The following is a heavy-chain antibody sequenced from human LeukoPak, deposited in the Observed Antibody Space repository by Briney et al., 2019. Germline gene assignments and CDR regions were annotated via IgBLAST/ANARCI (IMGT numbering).Heavy chain of an antibody. V-gene: IGHV3-23*01. CDR3: AKTLGYSGYFSP. CDR1: GFTFNSYA. CDR2: ISGGGVNT. D-gene: IGHD3-22*01. Sequence: GGSLRLSCAASGFTFNSYAMTWVRQAPGKGLEWVSAISGGGVNTYYADSVKGRFTISRDNSKNMLYLQMNSLRVEDTAVYYCAKTLGYSGYFSPWGQGTLVTVSS. J-gene: IGHJ5*02.